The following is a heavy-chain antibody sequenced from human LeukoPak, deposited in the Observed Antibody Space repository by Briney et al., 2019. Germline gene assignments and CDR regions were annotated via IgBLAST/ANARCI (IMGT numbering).Heavy chain of an antibody. CDR2: IYYSGNT. V-gene: IGHV4-39*07. J-gene: IGHJ6*03. Sequence: PSETLSLTCTVSGGPIISSSYYWGWIRQPPGKGLEWIGSIYYSGNTDYNPSLKSRVTISVETSKNQFSLKLSSVTAADTAVYYCARDRFDDSSGYYYHYYYYMDVWGKGTTVTVSS. D-gene: IGHD3-22*01. CDR3: ARDRFDDSSGYYYHYYYYMDV. CDR1: GGPIISSSYY.